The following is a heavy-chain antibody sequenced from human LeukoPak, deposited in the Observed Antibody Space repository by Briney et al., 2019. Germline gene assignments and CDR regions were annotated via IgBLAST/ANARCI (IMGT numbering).Heavy chain of an antibody. J-gene: IGHJ5*02. CDR1: GFTFDDYA. CDR2: ISWNSGSI. D-gene: IGHD6-13*01. CDR3: ARVSRGGITASWFDP. V-gene: IGHV3-9*01. Sequence: GRSLRLSCAASGFTFDDYAMHWVRQAPGKGLEWVSGISWNSGSIGYADSVKGRFTISRDNAKNSLYLQMNSLKAEDTAIYYCARVSRGGITASWFDPWGQGTLVTVSS.